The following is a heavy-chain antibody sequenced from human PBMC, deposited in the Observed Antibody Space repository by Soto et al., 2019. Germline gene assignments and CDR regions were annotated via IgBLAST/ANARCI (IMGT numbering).Heavy chain of an antibody. CDR1: GFTFSSYA. V-gene: IGHV3-30-3*01. J-gene: IGHJ6*02. CDR2: ISYDGSNK. CDR3: ARAPDIVLIRAYYYYGMDV. Sequence: QVQLVESGGGVVQPGRSLRLSCAASGFTFSSYAMHWVRQAPGKGLEWVVVISYDGSNKYYADSVKGRFTISRDNSKNTLYLQMNSLRAEDTAVYYCARAPDIVLIRAYYYYGMDVWGQGTTVTVSS. D-gene: IGHD2-8*01.